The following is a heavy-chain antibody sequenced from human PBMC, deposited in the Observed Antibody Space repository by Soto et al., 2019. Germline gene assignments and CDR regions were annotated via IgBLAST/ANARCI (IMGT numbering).Heavy chain of an antibody. CDR1: GGTFSSYA. CDR2: IIPIFGTA. D-gene: IGHD3-22*01. V-gene: IGHV1-69*12. CDR3: AGHSSGVPGYYYGMDV. Sequence: QVQLVQSGAEVKKPGSSVKVSCKASGGTFSSYAISWVRQAPGQGLEWMGGIIPIFGTADYAPKFQGRVTITAGESTSTAYMELSSLRSEDTAVYYCAGHSSGVPGYYYGMDVWGQGTTVTVSS. J-gene: IGHJ6*02.